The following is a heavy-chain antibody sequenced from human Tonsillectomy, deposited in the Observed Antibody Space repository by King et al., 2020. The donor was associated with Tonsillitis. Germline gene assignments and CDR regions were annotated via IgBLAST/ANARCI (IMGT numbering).Heavy chain of an antibody. CDR1: GGTFSSYA. CDR2: IIPIFGTV. Sequence: QLVQSGAEVKKPGSSVKVSCKASGGTFSSYAISWVRQAPGQGLEWMGGIIPIFGTVNYAQKFQGRVTITADESTSTAYMELSSLRSEDTAGDCCARVRAKGGYDSSSYLPYPFFAYWGQGTLVTVST. CDR3: ARVRAKGGYDSSSYLPYPFFAY. J-gene: IGHJ4*02. V-gene: IGHV1-69*01. D-gene: IGHD3-22*01.